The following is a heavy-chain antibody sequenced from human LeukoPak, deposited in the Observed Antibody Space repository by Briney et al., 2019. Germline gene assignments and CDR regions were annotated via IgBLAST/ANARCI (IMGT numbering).Heavy chain of an antibody. V-gene: IGHV1-18*01. D-gene: IGHD6-19*01. J-gene: IGHJ4*02. CDR1: GYSFTSYG. CDR2: TSAYNGNT. CDR3: ARHSSDWEFDY. Sequence: ASVKVSCKASGYSFTSYGNSWVRQAPGQGLEWMGWTSAYNGNTNYAQKLQGRVTMTTDTSTSTAYMELRSLRSDDTAVYYCARHSSDWEFDYWGQGTLVTVSS.